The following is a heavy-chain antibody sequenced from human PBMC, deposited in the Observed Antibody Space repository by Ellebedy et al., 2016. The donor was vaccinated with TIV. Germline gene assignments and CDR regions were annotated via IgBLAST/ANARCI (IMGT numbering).Heavy chain of an antibody. Sequence: SLKISXAASGFTFDDFAMHWVRQAPGKGLEWVSGISWNSGDIAYADSVKGRFTISRDNAKNSLYLQMNSLRAEDTALYYCAKGSGSYSPNFFDPWGQGTLVTVSS. J-gene: IGHJ5*02. CDR3: AKGSGSYSPNFFDP. CDR1: GFTFDDFA. D-gene: IGHD1-26*01. CDR2: ISWNSGDI. V-gene: IGHV3-9*01.